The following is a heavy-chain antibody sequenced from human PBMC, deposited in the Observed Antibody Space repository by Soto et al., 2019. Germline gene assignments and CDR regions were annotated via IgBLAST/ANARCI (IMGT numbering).Heavy chain of an antibody. CDR3: ARGRIAADPSDY. CDR2: INSDGSIT. CDR1: GFTFSSYW. D-gene: IGHD6-13*01. Sequence: EVQLVESGGGLVQPGGSLRLSCAASGFTFSSYWMHWVRQAPGKGLVWVSRINSDGSITSYADSVKGRFTISRDNAKNTLSLQMNSLRAEDTAVYYCARGRIAADPSDYWGQGTLVTVSS. J-gene: IGHJ4*02. V-gene: IGHV3-74*01.